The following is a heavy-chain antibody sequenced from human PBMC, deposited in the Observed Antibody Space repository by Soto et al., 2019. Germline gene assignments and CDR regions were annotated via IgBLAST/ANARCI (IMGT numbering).Heavy chain of an antibody. J-gene: IGHJ4*02. CDR1: GYTLTSYD. D-gene: IGHD3-10*01. V-gene: IGHV1-8*01. CDR2: MNPDSGNT. Sequence: ASVKVSCKASGYTLTSYDINWVRQATGQGPEWMGWMNPDSGNTGYVQKFQGRVTMTRNTAISTAYMELSSLRSEDTAVYYCARSVGGSNVNFDYWGQGTLVTVSS. CDR3: ARSVGGSNVNFDY.